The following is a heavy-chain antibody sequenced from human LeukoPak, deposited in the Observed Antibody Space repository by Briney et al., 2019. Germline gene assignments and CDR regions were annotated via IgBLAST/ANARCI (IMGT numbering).Heavy chain of an antibody. CDR1: GFTFSIYW. CDR2: INSDGSST. D-gene: IGHD1-26*01. J-gene: IGHJ4*02. CDR3: AKSPGSGSPGNFDY. V-gene: IGHV3-74*01. Sequence: SGGSLGLSCAASGFTFSIYWMHWVRQAPGKGLVWVSRINSDGSSTNYADSVKGRFTISRDNAKNTLYLQMNSLRAEDTAVYYCAKSPGSGSPGNFDYWGQGTLVTVSS.